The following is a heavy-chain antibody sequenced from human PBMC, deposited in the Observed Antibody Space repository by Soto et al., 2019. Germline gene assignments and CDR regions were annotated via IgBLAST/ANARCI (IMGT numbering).Heavy chain of an antibody. CDR1: GGSISIYY. CDR3: ARHEAYSNFRAGFGP. Sequence: PSETLSLTCTVSGGSISIYYWSWIWQPQGQGLEWMGYIYYIGNTIYNPSLKSRVTISVDTSKNQFSLKLTFVTTADTAVYYCARHEAYSNFRAGFGPWGQGTLVTVSS. V-gene: IGHV4-59*08. J-gene: IGHJ5*02. D-gene: IGHD4-4*01. CDR2: IYYIGNT.